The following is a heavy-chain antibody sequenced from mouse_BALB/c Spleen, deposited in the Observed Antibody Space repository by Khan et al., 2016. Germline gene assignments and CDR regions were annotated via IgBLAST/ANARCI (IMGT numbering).Heavy chain of an antibody. J-gene: IGHJ3*01. Sequence: EVELVESGGGLVQPGGSLKLSCAASGFTFSSYGMSWVRQTPDKRLELVATINSNGGSTYYPDSVKGRFTISRDNAKNTLYLQMSSLKSEDTAMYYCARGGGYGYHFAYWCQGTLVTVSA. D-gene: IGHD1-2*01. CDR2: INSNGGST. CDR3: ARGGGYGYHFAY. CDR1: GFTFSSYG. V-gene: IGHV5-6-3*01.